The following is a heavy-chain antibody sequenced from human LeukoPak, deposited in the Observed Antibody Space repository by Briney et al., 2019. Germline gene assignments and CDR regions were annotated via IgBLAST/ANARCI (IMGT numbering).Heavy chain of an antibody. J-gene: IGHJ4*02. CDR3: ARGLIWFGESDY. CDR2: INHSGST. CDR1: GGSFSGFY. D-gene: IGHD3-10*01. V-gene: IGHV4-34*01. Sequence: SDTLSLTCAVYGGSFSGFYWSWICHVPGKGLEWIGEINHSGSTNYNPSLKSRVTISVDTSKNQFSLKLSSVTAADTAVYYCARGLIWFGESDYWGQGTLVTVSS.